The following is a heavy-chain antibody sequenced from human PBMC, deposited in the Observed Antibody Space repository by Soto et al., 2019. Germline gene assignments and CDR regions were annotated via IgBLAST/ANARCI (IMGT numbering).Heavy chain of an antibody. CDR2: IIPILGIA. J-gene: IGHJ6*03. Sequence: SVKVSCKASGGTFSSYTISWVRQAPGQGLEWMGRIIPILGIANYAQKFQGRVTITADKSTSTAYMELSSLRSEDTAVYYCARETRNFGVVTIPNYYYYYMDVWGKGTTVTVSS. CDR1: GGTFSSYT. D-gene: IGHD3-3*02. V-gene: IGHV1-69*04. CDR3: ARETRNFGVVTIPNYYYYYMDV.